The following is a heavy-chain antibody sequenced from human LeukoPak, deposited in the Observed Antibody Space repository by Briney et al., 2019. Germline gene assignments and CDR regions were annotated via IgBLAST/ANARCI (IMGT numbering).Heavy chain of an antibody. CDR2: INHSGST. V-gene: IGHV4-34*01. CDR3: ARGGYSGYDFVF. D-gene: IGHD5-12*01. CDR1: GGSFSGYY. Sequence: PSETLSLTCAVYGGSFSGYYWSWIRQPPGKGLEWIGEINHSGSTNYNPSLKSRVTISVDTSKNQFSLKLSSVTAADTAVYYRARGGYSGYDFVFWGQGALVTVSS. J-gene: IGHJ4*02.